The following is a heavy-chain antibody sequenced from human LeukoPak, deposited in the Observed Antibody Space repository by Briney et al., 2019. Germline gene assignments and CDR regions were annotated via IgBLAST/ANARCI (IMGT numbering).Heavy chain of an antibody. CDR1: GGSISSGDYY. CDR3: VRPYYYDSRIDP. D-gene: IGHD3-22*01. J-gene: IGHJ5*02. Sequence: PSQPLSLTCTVSGGSISSGDYYWSWIRQPPGKGLEWIAYMYYSGSTYYNPSLKSRVTMSADTSKNQLSLRLSSVTAADTAVYYCVRPYYYDSRIDPWGQGILVTVSS. CDR2: MYYSGST. V-gene: IGHV4-30-4*01.